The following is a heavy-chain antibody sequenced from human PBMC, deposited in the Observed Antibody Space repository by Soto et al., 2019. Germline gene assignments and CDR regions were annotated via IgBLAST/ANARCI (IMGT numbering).Heavy chain of an antibody. Sequence: EVRLLESGGGLVQPGGSLRLSCVASGFSFSGYAMSWVRQAPGKGLVWVSSMTAAGVSIYYADSVRGPFTISRDNSKNTLYLQISRLRAEDAARYYGAKDSSRYSSSYCLDHWGRGALVTVSS. V-gene: IGHV3-23*01. CDR2: MTAAGVSI. D-gene: IGHD6-6*01. CDR1: GFSFSGYA. CDR3: AKDSSRYSSSYCLDH. J-gene: IGHJ5*02.